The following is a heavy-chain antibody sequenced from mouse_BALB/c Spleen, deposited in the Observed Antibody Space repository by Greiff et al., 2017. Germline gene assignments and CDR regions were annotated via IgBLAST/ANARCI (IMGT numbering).Heavy chain of an antibody. CDR3: AIMITTWFAD. D-gene: IGHD2-4*01. Sequence: VQLQQPGAELVKPGASVKLSCKASGYTFTSYWMHWVKQRPGQGLEWIGEIDPSDSYTNYNQKFKGKATLTVDKSSSTAYMQLSSLTSEDSAVYYCAIMITTWFADWGQGTLVTVSA. J-gene: IGHJ3*01. CDR1: GYTFTSYW. CDR2: IDPSDSYT. V-gene: IGHV1-69*02.